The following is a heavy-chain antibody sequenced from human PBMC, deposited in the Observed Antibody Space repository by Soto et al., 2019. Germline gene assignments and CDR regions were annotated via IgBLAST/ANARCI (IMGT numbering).Heavy chain of an antibody. D-gene: IGHD6-19*01. CDR2: ISSSGSTI. CDR1: GFTFSSYE. J-gene: IGHJ3*02. V-gene: IGHV3-48*03. CDR3: ARAAIAVSRAFDI. Sequence: EVQLVESGGGLVQPGGSLRLSCAASGFTFSSYEMNWARQAPGKGLEWVSYISSSGSTIYYADSVKGRFTLSRDNAKNSLYLQMNSMRAEDTAVYYCARAAIAVSRAFDIWGQGRMVTVSS.